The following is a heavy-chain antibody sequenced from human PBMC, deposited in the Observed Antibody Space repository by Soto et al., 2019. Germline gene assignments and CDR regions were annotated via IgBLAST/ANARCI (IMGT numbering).Heavy chain of an antibody. Sequence: QVQLLQSGAEVKKPGASVKVSCKASGYTFTNYGITWVRQAPGQGLEWMGWISAYNGNTHYTQRLQGRVTMTTDTSTSTAYMELGGLRSDDTAVYYCAGVRQLVGYFYYYMDVWGKGTTVTVSS. J-gene: IGHJ6*03. CDR3: AGVRQLVGYFYYYMDV. CDR2: ISAYNGNT. D-gene: IGHD6-6*01. CDR1: GYTFTNYG. V-gene: IGHV1-18*01.